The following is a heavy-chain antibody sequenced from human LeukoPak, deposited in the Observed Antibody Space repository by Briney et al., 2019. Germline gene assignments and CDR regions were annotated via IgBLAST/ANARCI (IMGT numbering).Heavy chain of an antibody. CDR3: ARDRDGSGRYGTDV. CDR1: GFTFSSYW. CDR2: INSDGSST. J-gene: IGHJ6*02. D-gene: IGHD3-10*01. V-gene: IGHV3-74*01. Sequence: GGSLRLSCAASGFTFSSYWMHWVRQAPGKGLVWVSRINSDGSSTSYADSVKGRFTISRDNAKNSLYLEMNSLRAEDTAIYYCARDRDGSGRYGTDVWGQGTTVTVSS.